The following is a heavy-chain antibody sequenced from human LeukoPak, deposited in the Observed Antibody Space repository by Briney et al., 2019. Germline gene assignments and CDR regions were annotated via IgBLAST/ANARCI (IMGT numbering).Heavy chain of an antibody. V-gene: IGHV1-2*02. D-gene: IGHD3-3*01. J-gene: IGHJ5*02. Sequence: ASVKVSYKASGYTFTGYYMHWLRQAPGQGLEWMGWINPNIGGTNYAQKFQGRVTMTRDTSISTAYMELSRLRSDDTAVYYCARGDNLWSGYYTGRSDWFDPWGQGTLVTVSS. CDR2: INPNIGGT. CDR3: ARGDNLWSGYYTGRSDWFDP. CDR1: GYTFTGYY.